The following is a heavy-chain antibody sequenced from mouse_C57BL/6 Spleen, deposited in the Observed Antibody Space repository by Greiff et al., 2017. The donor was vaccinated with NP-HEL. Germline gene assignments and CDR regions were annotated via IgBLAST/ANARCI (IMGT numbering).Heavy chain of an antibody. D-gene: IGHD2-5*01. CDR1: GFSLTSYG. CDR2: IWRGGST. V-gene: IGHV2-5*01. J-gene: IGHJ3*01. Sequence: VKLVESGPGLVQPSQSLSITCTVSGFSLTSYGVHWVRQSPGKGLEWLGVIWRGGSTDYNAAFMSRLSITKDNSKSQVFFKMNSLQADDTAIYYCAKTAYYSNSWFAYWGQGTLVTVSA. CDR3: AKTAYYSNSWFAY.